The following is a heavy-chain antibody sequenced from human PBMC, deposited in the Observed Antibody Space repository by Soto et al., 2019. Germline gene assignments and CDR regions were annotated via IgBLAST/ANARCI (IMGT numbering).Heavy chain of an antibody. J-gene: IGHJ5*02. D-gene: IGHD6-6*01. Sequence: EVQLVESGGGLVQPGGSLRLSCAASGFTFSSYWMSWVRQAPGKGLEWVANIKQDGSEKYYVDSVKGRFTNSRDNAKNSLYLQMNSRRAEDTAVYYCARSIAARLNWFDPWGQGTLVTVSS. V-gene: IGHV3-7*01. CDR2: IKQDGSEK. CDR3: ARSIAARLNWFDP. CDR1: GFTFSSYW.